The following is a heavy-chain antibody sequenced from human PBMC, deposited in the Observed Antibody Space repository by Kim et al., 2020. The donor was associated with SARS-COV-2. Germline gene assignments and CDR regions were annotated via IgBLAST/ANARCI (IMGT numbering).Heavy chain of an antibody. Sequence: SETLSLTCTVSGGSISSYYWSWIRQPPGKGLEWIGYIYYSGSTNYNPSLKSRVTISVDTSKNQFSLKLSSVTTADTAVYYCARGAVAGLGLTFDIWGQGTMVTVSS. CDR2: IYYSGST. V-gene: IGHV4-59*01. CDR3: ARGAVAGLGLTFDI. D-gene: IGHD6-19*01. J-gene: IGHJ3*02. CDR1: GGSISSYY.